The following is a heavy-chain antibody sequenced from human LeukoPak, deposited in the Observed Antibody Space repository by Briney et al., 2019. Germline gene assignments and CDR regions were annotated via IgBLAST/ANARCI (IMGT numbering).Heavy chain of an antibody. CDR1: GGSFRNNS. CDR2: IIPIFGTA. V-gene: IGHV1-69*06. D-gene: IGHD4-23*01. Sequence: SVKVSCKGSGGSFRNNSLLWVGQAPGQGLEWVGRIIPIFGTANYAQKFQGRVSITADTSTSTAYMELNNLRSEDTAVYYCSSRVVGGNSAIEYWGQGTLVTVSS. CDR3: SSRVVGGNSAIEY. J-gene: IGHJ4*02.